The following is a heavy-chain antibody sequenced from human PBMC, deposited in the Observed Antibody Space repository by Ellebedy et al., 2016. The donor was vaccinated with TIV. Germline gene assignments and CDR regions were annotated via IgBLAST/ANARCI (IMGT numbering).Heavy chain of an antibody. J-gene: IGHJ4*02. CDR3: AKETTELTATTLY. Sequence: PGGSLRLSCAASGFTFSNYAMNWVRQAPGKGLEWVSGISSSGDTTYYADSVKGRFTISRDNSKNTLNLQLRSLRSEDTAVYYCAKETTELTATTLYWGQGTLVTVSS. V-gene: IGHV3-23*01. CDR2: ISSSGDTT. CDR1: GFTFSNYA. D-gene: IGHD1-1*01.